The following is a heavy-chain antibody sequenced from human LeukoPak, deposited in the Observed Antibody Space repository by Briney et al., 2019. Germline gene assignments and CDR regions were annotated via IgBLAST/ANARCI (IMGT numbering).Heavy chain of an antibody. V-gene: IGHV5-10-1*01. CDR3: AREYYYGSVGYYGMDV. CDR2: IDHSDSYT. D-gene: IGHD3-10*01. J-gene: IGHJ6*02. CDR1: GYSFTSYW. Sequence: GESLRISCKGSGYSFTSYWISWVRQMPGKGLEWMGRIDHSDSYTNYSPSFQGHVTISADKSISTAYLQWSSLKASDTAMYYCAREYYYGSVGYYGMDVWGQGTTVTVSS.